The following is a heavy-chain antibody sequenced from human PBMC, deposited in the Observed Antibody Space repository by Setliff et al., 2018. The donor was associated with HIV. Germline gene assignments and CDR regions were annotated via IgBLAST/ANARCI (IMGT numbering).Heavy chain of an antibody. J-gene: IGHJ6*03. CDR3: AGGQVLPLTGGYYYNYYLDV. V-gene: IGHV1-24*01. CDR2: FDPEDGET. Sequence: GASVKVSCKPSGYSFTNHYMHWVRQAPGKGLEWMGGFDPEDGETIYAQKFQGRVTMTEDTSTDTAYMELSSLRSEDTAVYYCAGGQVLPLTGGYYYNYYLDVWGKGTTVTVSS. D-gene: IGHD3-16*01. CDR1: GYSFTNHY.